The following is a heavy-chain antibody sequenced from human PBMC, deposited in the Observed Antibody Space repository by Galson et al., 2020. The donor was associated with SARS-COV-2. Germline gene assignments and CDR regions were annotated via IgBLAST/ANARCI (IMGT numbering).Heavy chain of an antibody. V-gene: IGHV1-69*10. Sequence: SVKVSCKASGGTFSSYAISWVRQAPGQGLEWMGGIIPILGIANYAQKFQGRVTITADKSTSTAYMELSSLRSEDTAVYYCAREAESCYFDYWGQGTLVTVSS. CDR2: IIPILGIA. CDR3: AREAESCYFDY. J-gene: IGHJ4*02. D-gene: IGHD1-26*01. CDR1: GGTFSSYA.